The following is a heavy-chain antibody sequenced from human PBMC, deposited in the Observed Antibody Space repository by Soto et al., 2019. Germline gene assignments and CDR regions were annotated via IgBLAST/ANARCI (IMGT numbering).Heavy chain of an antibody. CDR3: ASGLTYFGVVIGY. D-gene: IGHD3-3*01. CDR2: IISVNGTT. V-gene: IGHV1-3*01. CDR1: GYTFTSYA. J-gene: IGHJ4*02. Sequence: ASVKVSCKTSGYTFTSYAVGCVRQAPLQWRDWMGCIISVNGTTNYSEKFQGRVTITTDTSASTAYMELNSLTSEDTAVYYCASGLTYFGVVIGYWGQGTLVTVSS.